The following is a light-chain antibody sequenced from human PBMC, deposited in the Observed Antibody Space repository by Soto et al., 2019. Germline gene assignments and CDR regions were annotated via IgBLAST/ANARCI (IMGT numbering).Light chain of an antibody. CDR1: QRIDRY. J-gene: IGKJ1*01. CDR2: DAS. Sequence: DIQLTQSPFTLSASVGDRVTITCRASQRIDRYLAWYQQKPGKAPKLLVYDASTLEGGVPSRFSGSGSATEFILTISSLQPDDFATYYCQQYKDDAWTFGQGTRVEIK. V-gene: IGKV1-5*01. CDR3: QQYKDDAWT.